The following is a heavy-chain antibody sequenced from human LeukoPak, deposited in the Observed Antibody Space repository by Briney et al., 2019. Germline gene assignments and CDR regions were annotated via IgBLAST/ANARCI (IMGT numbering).Heavy chain of an antibody. V-gene: IGHV3-9*01. Sequence: GGSLRLSCAASGFTFSSYGMHWVRQAPGKGLEWVSGISWNSGSIGYADSVKGRFTISRDNSKNTLYLQMNSLRAEDTAVYYCAKDGRQRKTYFYGSGSGNAFDIWGQGTRVTVSS. CDR1: GFTFSSYG. J-gene: IGHJ3*02. CDR2: ISWNSGSI. CDR3: AKDGRQRKTYFYGSGSGNAFDI. D-gene: IGHD3-10*01.